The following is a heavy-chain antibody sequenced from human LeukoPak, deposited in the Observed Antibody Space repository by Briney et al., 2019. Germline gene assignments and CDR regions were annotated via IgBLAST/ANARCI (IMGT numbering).Heavy chain of an antibody. CDR2: IYHSGST. V-gene: IGHV4-30-2*01. Sequence: SETLSLTCTVSGGSISSGGYYWSWIRQPPGKGLEWIGYIYHSGSTYYNPSLKSRVTISVDRSKNQFSLKLSSVTAADTAVYYCARDLTRDAFDIWGQGTMVTVSS. D-gene: IGHD1-14*01. CDR3: ARDLTRDAFDI. J-gene: IGHJ3*02. CDR1: GGSISSGGYY.